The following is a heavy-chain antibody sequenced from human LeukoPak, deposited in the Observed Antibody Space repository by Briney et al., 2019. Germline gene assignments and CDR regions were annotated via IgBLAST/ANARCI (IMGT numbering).Heavy chain of an antibody. CDR3: ARLYDSSGYYNIYYYYGMDV. CDR1: GYSFTSYW. J-gene: IGHJ6*02. V-gene: IGHV5-51*01. Sequence: GESLKISCKGSGYSFTSYWIGWVRQMPGKGLEWMGIIYPGDSDTRYSPSFQGQVTISADKSISTAYLQWSSLKASDTAMYYCARLYDSSGYYNIYYYYGMDVWGQGTTVTVSS. CDR2: IYPGDSDT. D-gene: IGHD3-22*01.